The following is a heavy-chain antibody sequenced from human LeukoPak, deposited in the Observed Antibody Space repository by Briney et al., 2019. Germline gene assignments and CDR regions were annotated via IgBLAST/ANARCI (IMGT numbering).Heavy chain of an antibody. V-gene: IGHV4-31*03. J-gene: IGHJ4*03. CDR2: ISYSGST. D-gene: IGHD3-10*01. CDR3: ARASMVRGVNNFDY. Sequence: TSETLPLTCTVSGGSISSGGYYWSWIRQHPGKGLEWIGYISYSGSTYSNPSLKSRVTISVDTSKNQFSLKLSSMTAADTAVYYCARASMVRGVNNFDYWGQGTMVTVSS. CDR1: GGSISSGGYY.